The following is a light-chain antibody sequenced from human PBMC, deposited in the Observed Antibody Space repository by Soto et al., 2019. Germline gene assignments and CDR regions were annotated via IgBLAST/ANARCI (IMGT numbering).Light chain of an antibody. J-gene: IGKJ1*01. Sequence: DIQMTQYPATLSASVGDRVTITCRASQTINRWLAWYQQKPGKAPQVLIYDASTLESGVPSRFSGSGSGTEFTLTINNLQPDDLATYYCQQYSSLWTFGPGTKVDI. V-gene: IGKV1-5*01. CDR1: QTINRW. CDR3: QQYSSLWT. CDR2: DAS.